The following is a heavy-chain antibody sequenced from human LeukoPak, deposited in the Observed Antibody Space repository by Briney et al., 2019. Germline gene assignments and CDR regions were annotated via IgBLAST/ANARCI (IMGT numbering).Heavy chain of an antibody. J-gene: IGHJ3*02. CDR3: ARVVGWLHLRAFDI. D-gene: IGHD5-24*01. CDR2: IYHSGST. Sequence: PSETLSLTCTISGYSISSGYYWGWIRQPPGKGLEWIGSIYHSGSTYYNPSLKSRVTISVDTSKNQFSLKLSSVTAADTAVYYCARVVGWLHLRAFDIWGQGTMDTVSS. V-gene: IGHV4-38-2*02. CDR1: GYSISSGYY.